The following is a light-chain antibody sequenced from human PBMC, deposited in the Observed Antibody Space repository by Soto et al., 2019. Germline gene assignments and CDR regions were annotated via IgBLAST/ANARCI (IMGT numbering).Light chain of an antibody. CDR2: EVS. Sequence: QSALTQPASVSGSPGQSITISCTGTSSDVGGYNYVSWYQQHPGKAPKLMIYEVSNRPSGVSNRFSGSKSGNTASLTISGLPAEDEADYYCRSYTSGSTLYVFGTGTKLTVL. CDR3: RSYTSGSTLYV. J-gene: IGLJ1*01. V-gene: IGLV2-14*01. CDR1: SSDVGGYNY.